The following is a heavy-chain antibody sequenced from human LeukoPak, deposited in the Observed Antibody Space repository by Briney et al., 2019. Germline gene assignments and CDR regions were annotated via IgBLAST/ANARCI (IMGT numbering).Heavy chain of an antibody. CDR3: ARRYCSGGSCYSERGAFDI. CDR2: IYHSGTT. D-gene: IGHD2-15*01. CDR1: GVPISSTYY. V-gene: IGHV4-38-2*02. Sequence: SETLSLTCTVSGVPISSTYYWDWIRQPPGNGQDWIGSIYHSGTTYYNPSLKSRVTISIDTSKNQFSLKLSSVTAADTAVYYCARRYCSGGSCYSERGAFDIWGQGTMVTVSS. J-gene: IGHJ3*02.